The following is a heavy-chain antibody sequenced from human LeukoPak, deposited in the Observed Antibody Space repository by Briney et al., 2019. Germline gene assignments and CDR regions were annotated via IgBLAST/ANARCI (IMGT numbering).Heavy chain of an antibody. CDR2: ISYDGSNK. V-gene: IGHV3-30*18. CDR1: GFTFSSYG. CDR3: AKDVAYGMDV. Sequence: PGGSLRLSCAASGFTFSSYGMHWVRQAPGKGLEWVAVISYDGSNKYYADSVKGRFTISRDNSKNTLYLQMNSLRAEDTAVYYCAKDVAYGMDVWGQGTTVTVSS. J-gene: IGHJ6*02.